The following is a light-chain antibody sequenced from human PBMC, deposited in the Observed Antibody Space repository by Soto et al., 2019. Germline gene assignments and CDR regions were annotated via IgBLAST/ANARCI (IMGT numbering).Light chain of an antibody. J-gene: IGLJ3*02. CDR1: SSDVGGYNY. V-gene: IGLV2-11*01. CDR3: CSYAGSYTWV. CDR2: DVS. Sequence: QSALTQPRSVYGSPGQSVTISCTGTSSDVGGYNYVSWYQQHPGKAPKLMIYDVSKRPSGVHDRFSGSKSGNTASLTISGLQAEDEADYYCCSYAGSYTWVFGGGTKRTVL.